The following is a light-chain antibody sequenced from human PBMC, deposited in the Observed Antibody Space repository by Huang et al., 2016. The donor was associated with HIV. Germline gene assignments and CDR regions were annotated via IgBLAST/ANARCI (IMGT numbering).Light chain of an antibody. Sequence: DVVMTQSPLSLPVTLGQPASISCRSSQSLVHSDGNTYLNWFQQRPGQSPRRLIYKVSNRDSGVPDRFSGSESGTDFTLKISRVEAEDVGVYYCMQGTHWPPTFGQGTKVEIK. CDR1: QSLVHSDGNTY. J-gene: IGKJ1*01. V-gene: IGKV2-30*02. CDR3: MQGTHWPPT. CDR2: KVS.